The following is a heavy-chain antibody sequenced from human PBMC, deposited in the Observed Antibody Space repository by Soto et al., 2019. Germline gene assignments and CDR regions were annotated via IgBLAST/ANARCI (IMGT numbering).Heavy chain of an antibody. CDR2: IIPILYTT. CDR3: ASGGTTVHRRFDC. D-gene: IGHD4-4*01. V-gene: IGHV1-69*01. J-gene: IGHJ4*02. CDR1: GGTSSSYA. Sequence: QVQVVQSGAEVKKPGSSVRVSCKASGGTSSSYAITWMRQAPGQGLEWMGGIIPILYTTDYAQKFQGRVTFTAAESTSTVYMELSSLTSEATAVYYCASGGTTVHRRFDCWGQGTLVTFSS.